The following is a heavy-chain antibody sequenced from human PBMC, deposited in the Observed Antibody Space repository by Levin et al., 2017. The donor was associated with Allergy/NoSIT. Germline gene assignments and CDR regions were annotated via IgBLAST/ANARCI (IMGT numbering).Heavy chain of an antibody. J-gene: IGHJ5*02. CDR1: GFTFGDYA. D-gene: IGHD2-2*01. CDR2: IRSKAYGGTT. CDR3: TRAQNDIVVVPAAIGGWFDP. V-gene: IGHV3-49*03. Sequence: PGGSLRLSCTASGFTFGDYAMSWFRQAPGKGLEWVGFIRSKAYGGTTEYAASVKGRFTISRDDSKSIAYLQMNSLKTEDTAVYYCTRAQNDIVVVPAAIGGWFDPWGQGTLVTVSS.